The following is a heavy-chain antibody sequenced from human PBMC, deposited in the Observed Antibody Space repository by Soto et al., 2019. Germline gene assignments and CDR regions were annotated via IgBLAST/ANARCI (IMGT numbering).Heavy chain of an antibody. CDR3: ANTYYYDSSGYYQVYYYYGMDV. V-gene: IGHV3-30-3*01. D-gene: IGHD3-22*01. J-gene: IGHJ6*02. CDR2: ISHDGSNK. Sequence: GGSLRLSCAASGFTFSSYAMHWVRQAPGKGLEWVAVISHDGSNKYYADSVKGRFTISRDNSKNTLYLQMNSLRGEDTAVYYCANTYYYDSSGYYQVYYYYGMDVWGQGTTVTVSS. CDR1: GFTFSSYA.